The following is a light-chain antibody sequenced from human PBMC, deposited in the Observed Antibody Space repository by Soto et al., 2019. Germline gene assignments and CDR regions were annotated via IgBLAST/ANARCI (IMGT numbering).Light chain of an antibody. V-gene: IGLV2-11*01. CDR1: SSDVGGYNY. CDR3: CSYAGSYTYV. CDR2: DVS. Sequence: QSALTQARSVSGSPGQSVTISCTGTSSDVGGYNYVSWYQQHPGKAPKLMIYDVSKRPSGVPDRFSGSKSGNPASLTISGLQAEDEADYYCCSYAGSYTYVFGTGTKLTVL. J-gene: IGLJ1*01.